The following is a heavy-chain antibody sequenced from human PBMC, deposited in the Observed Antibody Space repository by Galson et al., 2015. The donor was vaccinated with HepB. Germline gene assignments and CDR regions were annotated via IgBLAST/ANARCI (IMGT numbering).Heavy chain of an antibody. CDR1: GFTFSSYG. D-gene: IGHD1-1*01. CDR2: ISYDGSNK. V-gene: IGHV3-30*18. J-gene: IGHJ4*02. Sequence: SLRLSCAASGFTFSSYGMHWVRQAPGKGLEWVAVISYDGSNKYYADSVKGRFTISRDNSKNTLYLQMNSLRAEDTAVYYCAKDELEGMGTYWGQGTLVTVSS. CDR3: AKDELEGMGTY.